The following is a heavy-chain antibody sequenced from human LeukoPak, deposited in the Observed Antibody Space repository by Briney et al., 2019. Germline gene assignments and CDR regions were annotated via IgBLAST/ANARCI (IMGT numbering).Heavy chain of an antibody. J-gene: IGHJ6*02. CDR1: GFTFSTYG. Sequence: SGGSLRLSCAASGFTFSTYGMHWVRQAPGKGLEWVADIWFDGSNKYYADSVKGRFTISRDNSKNTLYLQVNSLRAEDTAVYYCARANYGSGSNYYYGKDVWGQGTTVTVSS. V-gene: IGHV3-33*01. CDR2: IWFDGSNK. D-gene: IGHD3-10*01. CDR3: ARANYGSGSNYYYGKDV.